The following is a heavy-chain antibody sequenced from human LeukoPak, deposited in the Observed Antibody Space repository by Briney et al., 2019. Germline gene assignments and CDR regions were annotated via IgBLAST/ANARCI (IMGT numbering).Heavy chain of an antibody. J-gene: IGHJ4*02. Sequence: GGSLRLPCAASGFTFSSYAMSWVRQAPGKGLEWVSAISGSGGSTYYADSVKGRFTISRDNSKNTLYLQMNSLRAEDTAVYYCADRGYSSGWYHYWGQGTLVTVSS. D-gene: IGHD6-19*01. CDR1: GFTFSSYA. CDR3: ADRGYSSGWYHY. V-gene: IGHV3-23*01. CDR2: ISGSGGST.